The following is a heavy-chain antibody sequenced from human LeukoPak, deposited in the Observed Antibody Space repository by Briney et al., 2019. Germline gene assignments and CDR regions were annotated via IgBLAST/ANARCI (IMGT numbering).Heavy chain of an antibody. V-gene: IGHV3-30*02. J-gene: IGHJ6*03. CDR2: IRYDGGNK. CDR3: AKGAGFQPAQKWADYYYYMDV. Sequence: GGSLRLSCAASGFTFSSYGMHWVRQAPGNGLEWVAFIRYDGGNKYYADSVKGRFTISRDNSKNMLYLQMNSLRPEDSAEYFCAKGAGFQPAQKWADYYYYMDVWGKGTTVTISS. D-gene: IGHD1-26*01. CDR1: GFTFSSYG.